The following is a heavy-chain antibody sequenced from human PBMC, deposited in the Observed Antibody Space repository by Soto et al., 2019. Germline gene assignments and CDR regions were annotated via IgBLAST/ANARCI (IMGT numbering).Heavy chain of an antibody. CDR2: IYYSGST. Sequence: PSETLSLTCTVSGGSISSSSYYWGWIRQPPGKGLEWIGSIYYSGSTYYNPSLKSRVTISVDTSKNQFSLKLSSVTAADTAVYYCARHRIYSSAFDYWGQGTLVTVSS. V-gene: IGHV4-39*01. D-gene: IGHD6-25*01. J-gene: IGHJ4*02. CDR3: ARHRIYSSAFDY. CDR1: GGSISSSSYY.